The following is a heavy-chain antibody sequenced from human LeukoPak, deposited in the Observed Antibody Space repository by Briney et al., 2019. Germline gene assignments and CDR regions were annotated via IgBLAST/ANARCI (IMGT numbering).Heavy chain of an antibody. CDR3: ARTYYYDSSGYHYPYSWFDP. D-gene: IGHD3-22*01. CDR1: GGSIDSYY. J-gene: IGHJ5*02. Sequence: PSETLSLTCTVSGGSIDSYYWSWIRQPPGKGLEWIGYIYYTGSTEYHPSLKGRVTISLDTSKNQFSLKLTSVTAADTAVYYCARTYYYDSSGYHYPYSWFDPWGQGTLVTVSS. CDR2: IYYTGST. V-gene: IGHV4-59*01.